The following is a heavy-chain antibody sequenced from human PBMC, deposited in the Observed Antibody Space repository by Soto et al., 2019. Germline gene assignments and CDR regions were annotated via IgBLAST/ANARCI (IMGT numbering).Heavy chain of an antibody. D-gene: IGHD1-26*01. V-gene: IGHV1-46*01. CDR2: FNPGGGGT. CDR1: GYTFTSYY. J-gene: IGHJ6*02. Sequence: QVQLVQSGAEVQKPGASVRVSCKASGYTFTSYYVHWVRQAPGQGLEWMGIFNPGGGGTSNAQKFQGRVTVTRDTSTNTVYMDLSSLRSEDTAVYYCARSPSDGGMDVWGQGTTVTVSS. CDR3: ARSPSDGGMDV.